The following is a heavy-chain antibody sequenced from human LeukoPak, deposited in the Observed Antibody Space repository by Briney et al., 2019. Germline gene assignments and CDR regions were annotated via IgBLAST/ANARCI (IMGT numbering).Heavy chain of an antibody. J-gene: IGHJ6*02. CDR3: ARESKHYDILTGYQNYGMDV. D-gene: IGHD3-9*01. Sequence: GGSLRLSCAASGFTFRSYWMYWVRQAPGKGLVWVSHINSDGSSTNYADSVKGRFTISRDNAKNTLYLQVNSLRAEDTAVYYCARESKHYDILTGYQNYGMDVWGQGTTVTVSS. CDR1: GFTFRSYW. V-gene: IGHV3-74*01. CDR2: INSDGSST.